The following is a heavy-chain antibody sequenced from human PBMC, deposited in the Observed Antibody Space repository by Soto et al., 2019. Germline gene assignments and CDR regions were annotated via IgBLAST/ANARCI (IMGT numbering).Heavy chain of an antibody. D-gene: IGHD1-26*01. V-gene: IGHV3-30-3*01. J-gene: IGHJ4*02. CDR3: ASLGWEYGHGVY. CDR2: ISYDGSNK. Sequence: PGGSLRLSCAASGFTFSSYAMHWVRQAPGKGLEWVAVISYDGSNKYYADSVKGRFTISRDNSKNTLYLQMNSLRAEDTAVYYCASLGWEYGHGVYWGQGTLVTVSS. CDR1: GFTFSSYA.